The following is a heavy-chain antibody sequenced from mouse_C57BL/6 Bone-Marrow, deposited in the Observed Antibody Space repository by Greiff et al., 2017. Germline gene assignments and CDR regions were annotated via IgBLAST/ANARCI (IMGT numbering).Heavy chain of an antibody. CDR2: INSDGGST. CDR1: EYDFPSHD. J-gene: IGHJ3*01. CDR3: ARHEDVTWCAY. V-gene: IGHV5-2*01. Sequence: EVQLVESGGGLVQPGESLKLSCASTEYDFPSHDMSWVRTTPEKRLELVAAINSDGGSTYYTDTMEGRFIISRDNTKKTLYLQMSSLRSEDTALYYCARHEDVTWCAYWGQGTLVTVSA.